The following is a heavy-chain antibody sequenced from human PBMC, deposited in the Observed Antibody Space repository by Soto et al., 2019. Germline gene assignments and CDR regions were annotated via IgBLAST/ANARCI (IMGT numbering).Heavy chain of an antibody. J-gene: IGHJ6*02. CDR3: AKDLVSIAARPDYYYGMDV. CDR2: ISYDGSNK. Sequence: GGSLRLSCAASGFTFSSYGMHWVRQAPGKGLEWVAVISYDGSNKYYADSVKGRFTISRDNSKNTLYLQMNSLRAEDTAVYYCAKDLVSIAARPDYYYGMDVWGQGTTVTVSS. CDR1: GFTFSSYG. V-gene: IGHV3-30*18. D-gene: IGHD6-6*01.